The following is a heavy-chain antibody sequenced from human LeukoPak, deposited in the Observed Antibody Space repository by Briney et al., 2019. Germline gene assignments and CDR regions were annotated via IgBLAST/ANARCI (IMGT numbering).Heavy chain of an antibody. CDR1: GFTFSDYY. CDR2: ISSSGSTI. J-gene: IGHJ3*02. Sequence: GGSLRLFCAASGFTFSDYYMSWIRQAPGKGLEWVSYISSSGSTIYYADSVKGRFTISRDNAKNSLYLQMNSLRAEDTAVYYCARDTTNCGGDCNAFDIWGQGTMVTVSS. V-gene: IGHV3-11*01. D-gene: IGHD2-21*02. CDR3: ARDTTNCGGDCNAFDI.